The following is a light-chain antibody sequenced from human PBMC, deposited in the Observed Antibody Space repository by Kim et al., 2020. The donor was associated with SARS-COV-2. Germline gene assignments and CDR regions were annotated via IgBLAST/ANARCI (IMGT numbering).Light chain of an antibody. Sequence: DIQMTQSPSSLSASVGDRVTITCRASQSISTYLNWYQQKPGTAPKLLIYAASSLQSGVPSRFSGSGSGTDLTLTISSLQPEDFATYYCKQSYSTPWTFGQGTKVDIK. CDR2: AAS. V-gene: IGKV1-39*01. CDR1: QSISTY. J-gene: IGKJ1*01. CDR3: KQSYSTPWT.